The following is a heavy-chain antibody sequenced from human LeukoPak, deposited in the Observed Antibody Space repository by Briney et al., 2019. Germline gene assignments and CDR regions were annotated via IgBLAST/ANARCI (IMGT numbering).Heavy chain of an antibody. CDR2: INSDGTST. CDR3: ARDLNFGTDAFEI. D-gene: IGHD3-10*01. Sequence: GGSLRLSCAASGFXFSSYWMHWVRQAPGKGLVWVSRINSDGTSTRYADSVKGRFTISRDNAKNTLYLQMDSLRAEDTAVYYCARDLNFGTDAFEIWGQGTMVTVSS. J-gene: IGHJ3*02. CDR1: GFXFSSYW. V-gene: IGHV3-74*01.